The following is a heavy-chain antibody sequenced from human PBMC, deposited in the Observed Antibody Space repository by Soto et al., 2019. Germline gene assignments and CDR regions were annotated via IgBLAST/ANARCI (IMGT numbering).Heavy chain of an antibody. J-gene: IGHJ4*02. CDR3: ARDSDGDYSVFDY. Sequence: PSETLSLTCTVSGGSISSYYWSWIRQPPGKGLEWIGYIYYSGSTNYNPSLKSRVTISVDTSKNQFSLKLSSVTAADTAVYYCARDSDGDYSVFDYWGQGTLVTAPQ. V-gene: IGHV4-59*01. D-gene: IGHD4-17*01. CDR1: GGSISSYY. CDR2: IYYSGST.